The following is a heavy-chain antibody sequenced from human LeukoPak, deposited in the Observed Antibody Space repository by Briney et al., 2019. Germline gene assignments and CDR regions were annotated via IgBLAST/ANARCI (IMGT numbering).Heavy chain of an antibody. CDR1: GFTSNSYA. J-gene: IGHJ4*02. Sequence: PGGSLRLSCAGSGFTSNSYAMHWVRQAPGKGLEWVSGISWNSGSIGYADSVKGRFTISRDNAKNSLYLQMNSLRAEDTALYYCAKDILAQMNWGQGTLVTVSS. V-gene: IGHV3-9*02. D-gene: IGHD2-8*02. CDR2: ISWNSGSI. CDR3: AKDILAQMN.